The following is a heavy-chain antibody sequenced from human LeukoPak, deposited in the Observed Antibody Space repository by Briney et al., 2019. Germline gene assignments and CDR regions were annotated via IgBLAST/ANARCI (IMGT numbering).Heavy chain of an antibody. Sequence: SETLSLTCAVYGGSFSGYYWSWIRQPPGKGLEWIGEINHSGSTNYNPSLKSRVTISVDTSKNQFSLKLSSVTAADTAVYYCATRGFENSSGWYYFDYRGQGTLVTVSS. J-gene: IGHJ4*02. CDR2: INHSGST. CDR1: GGSFSGYY. V-gene: IGHV4-34*01. D-gene: IGHD6-19*01. CDR3: ATRGFENSSGWYYFDY.